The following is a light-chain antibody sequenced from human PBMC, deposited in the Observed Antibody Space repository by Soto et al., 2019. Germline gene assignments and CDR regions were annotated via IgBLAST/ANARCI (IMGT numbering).Light chain of an antibody. CDR1: QGISSY. J-gene: IGKJ1*01. CDR3: QQYYSYPWT. Sequence: AIRMTQSPSSFSASTGDRVTITCRASQGISSYLAWYQQKPGKAPKLLIYAASTLQSGVPSRFSGSGSGTDFTRTISCLQSEDFATYYGQQYYSYPWTFGQGTKVEIK. CDR2: AAS. V-gene: IGKV1-8*01.